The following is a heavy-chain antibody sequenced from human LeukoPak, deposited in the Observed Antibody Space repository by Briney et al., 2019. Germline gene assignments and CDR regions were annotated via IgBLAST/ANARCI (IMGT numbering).Heavy chain of an antibody. D-gene: IGHD3-9*01. CDR3: ARDSILTGEFDY. J-gene: IGHJ4*02. CDR1: GYTFTIYG. Sequence: ASVKVSCKASGYTFTIYGISWVRQAPGQGLEWMGWISAYNGNTNYAQKLQGRVTMTTDTSTSTAYMELRSLRSDDTAVYYCARDSILTGEFDYWGQGTLVTVSS. V-gene: IGHV1-18*01. CDR2: ISAYNGNT.